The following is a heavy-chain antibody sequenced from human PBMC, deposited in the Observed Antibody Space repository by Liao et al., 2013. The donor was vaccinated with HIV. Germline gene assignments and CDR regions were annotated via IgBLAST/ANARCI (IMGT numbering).Heavy chain of an antibody. CDR3: ARGVTPDY. J-gene: IGHJ4*02. Sequence: QVILQESGPGLVKPSETLSLTCSVSGGSISSYFWNWIRQPAGKGLEWIGRISASGGAKYSPSLKSRVTMSIDTSKNQFSLMLISVTAADTAIYYCARGVTPDYWGPGTRSHRLL. CDR2: ISASGGA. CDR1: GGSISSYF. V-gene: IGHV4-4*07.